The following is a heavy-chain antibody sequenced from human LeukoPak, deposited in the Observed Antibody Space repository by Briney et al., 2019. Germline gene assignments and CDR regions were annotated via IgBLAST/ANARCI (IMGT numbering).Heavy chain of an antibody. CDR3: ARDRGVVGNYDY. J-gene: IGHJ4*02. CDR1: GSTFSTYW. V-gene: IGHV3-7*05. Sequence: GGSLSLSCAASGSTFSTYWMSWVRQAPGKGLEWVANIKEDGSERYHVDSVKGRFTISRDNAKNSLYLQMNSLRADDTAVYYCARDRGVVGNYDYWGQGTLVTVSS. CDR2: IKEDGSER. D-gene: IGHD1-26*01.